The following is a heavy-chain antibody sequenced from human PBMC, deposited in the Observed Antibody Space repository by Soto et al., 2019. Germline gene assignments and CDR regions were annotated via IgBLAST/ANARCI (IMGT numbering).Heavy chain of an antibody. Sequence: PXGSLRLSCAAAGFAFSSYAMSWVRQAPGRGLEWVSAISGSGGRTYYADSVKGRFTISRDNSKNTLYLQMNSLRAEDTAVYYCAKDSIAAAGTYYYYGMDVWGQGPRSPSP. CDR3: AKDSIAAAGTYYYYGMDV. V-gene: IGHV3-23*01. CDR1: GFAFSSYA. J-gene: IGHJ6*02. CDR2: ISGSGGRT. D-gene: IGHD6-13*01.